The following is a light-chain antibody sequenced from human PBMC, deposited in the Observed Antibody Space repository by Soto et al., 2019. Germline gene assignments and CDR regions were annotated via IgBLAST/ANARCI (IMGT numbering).Light chain of an antibody. CDR2: TAP. Sequence: DIQMTQSPSSLSASVGDRVTITCRASQSIRNYFNWYQQKPGKAPKVLIYTAPSLQSGAPSRLSASGSGTDFTLSVVSPQPEDFDVYYCQQRRNWHLTFGGGTKVDIK. CDR1: QSIRNY. V-gene: IGKV1-39*01. J-gene: IGKJ4*01. CDR3: QQRRNWHLT.